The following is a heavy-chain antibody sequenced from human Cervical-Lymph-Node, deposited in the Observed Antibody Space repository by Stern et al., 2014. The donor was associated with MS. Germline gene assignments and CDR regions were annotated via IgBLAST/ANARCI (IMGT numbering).Heavy chain of an antibody. V-gene: IGHV1-24*01. CDR2: SRPEAGET. Sequence: MQLVESGAEVKKPGASVQVSCKVSGSPLHDLSLHWVRPAPGEGLAWMGGSRPEAGETIVEQGVQGRVTVTEDTSTDTAYMELSSLRSEDTAVYYCASAGTGLNYYFHALDVWGQGTTVTVSS. J-gene: IGHJ6*02. CDR1: GSPLHDLS. CDR3: ASAGTGLNYYFHALDV. D-gene: IGHD3/OR15-3a*01.